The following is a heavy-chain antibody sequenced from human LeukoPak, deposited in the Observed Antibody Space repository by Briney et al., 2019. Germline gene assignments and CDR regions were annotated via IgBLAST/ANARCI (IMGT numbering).Heavy chain of an antibody. CDR1: GGTFSGNA. D-gene: IGHD3-10*01. V-gene: IGHV1-69*13. J-gene: IGHJ4*02. CDR3: ARKGAYNYYGSGSYVY. Sequence: GASVKVSCKASGGTFSGNAISWVRQAPGQGLEWMGGIIPIFGTANYAQKFQGRVTITADESTSTAYMELSSLRSEDTAVYYCARKGAYNYYGSGSYVYWGQGTLVTVSS. CDR2: IIPIFGTA.